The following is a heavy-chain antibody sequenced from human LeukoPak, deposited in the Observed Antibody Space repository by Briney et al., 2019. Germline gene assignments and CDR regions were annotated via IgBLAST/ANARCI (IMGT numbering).Heavy chain of an antibody. CDR1: GFTFDDYA. Sequence: GGSLRLSCEASGFTFDDYAMHWVRQTPEKGLEWLGLITWNGFSTYYADSVRGRFTISRDNSKNSLYLQMNSLSTDDTALYYCAKDYGYSNDWYLVDYWGQGTLVTVSS. D-gene: IGHD6-19*01. J-gene: IGHJ4*02. CDR3: AKDYGYSNDWYLVDY. V-gene: IGHV3-43D*03. CDR2: ITWNGFST.